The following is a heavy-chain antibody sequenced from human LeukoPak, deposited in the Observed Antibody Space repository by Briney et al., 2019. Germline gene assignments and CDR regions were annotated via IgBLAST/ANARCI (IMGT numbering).Heavy chain of an antibody. V-gene: IGHV4-59*08. J-gene: IGHJ4*02. D-gene: IGHD3-22*01. CDR3: ARLDSSGYHSDY. Sequence: SETLSLTCTVSGGSISTYYWSWIRQPPGKGLEWIGCMYSSGSTNYNPSLNSRVTISANTSKNQFSLKLSSVTAADTAVYYCARLDSSGYHSDYWGPGTLVTVSS. CDR1: GGSISTYY. CDR2: MYSSGST.